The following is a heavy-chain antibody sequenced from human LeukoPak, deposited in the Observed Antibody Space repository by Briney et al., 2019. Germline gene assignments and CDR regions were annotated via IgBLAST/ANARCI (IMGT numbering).Heavy chain of an antibody. CDR1: GYTFTNLY. V-gene: IGHV1-2*02. CDR3: ARHNYNFDFDY. Sequence: GASVKVSCKASGYTFTNLYMHWVRQAPGQGLEWRGLIKPNTGGTEYAQKFQGRVTMTRDTSISTAYMELSRLTSDDTAVYFCARHNYNFDFDYWGQGTLVTVSS. J-gene: IGHJ4*02. D-gene: IGHD1-1*01. CDR2: IKPNTGGT.